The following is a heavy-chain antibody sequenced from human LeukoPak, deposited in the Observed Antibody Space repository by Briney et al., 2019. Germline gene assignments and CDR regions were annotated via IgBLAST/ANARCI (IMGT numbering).Heavy chain of an antibody. D-gene: IGHD3-9*01. J-gene: IGHJ4*02. CDR2: ISGSSSYI. CDR3: AREMDDILTGYGLDY. CDR1: GFTFSNYS. Sequence: GGSLRRSCAASGFTFSNYSLNWVRQAPGKGLEWVSSISGSSSYIYYADSVRGRFTISRDNAKNSLYLQMNSLRAEDTAVYYCAREMDDILTGYGLDYWGQGTLVTVSS. V-gene: IGHV3-21*01.